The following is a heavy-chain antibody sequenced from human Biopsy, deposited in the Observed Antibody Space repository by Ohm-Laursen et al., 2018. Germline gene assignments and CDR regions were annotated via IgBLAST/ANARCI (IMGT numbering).Heavy chain of an antibody. CDR3: ARDSPSYADYPFDY. CDR2: VYISGGT. CDR1: GGSINSHH. V-gene: IGHV4-4*07. J-gene: IGHJ4*02. D-gene: IGHD4-17*01. Sequence: TLSLTCTVSGGSINSHHWSWIRQPAGKGLEWIGRVYISGGTTYNPSLKSRVTMSLDTSKNQFSLRLRSVTAADTAVYYCARDSPSYADYPFDYWGQGTLVTVPS.